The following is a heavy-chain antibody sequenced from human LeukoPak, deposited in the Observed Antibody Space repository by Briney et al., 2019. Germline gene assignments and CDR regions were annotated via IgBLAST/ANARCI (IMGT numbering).Heavy chain of an antibody. CDR2: IYCSGST. V-gene: IGHV4-31*03. J-gene: IGHJ4*02. CDR3: ARAPYSSSSVDY. Sequence: SETLSLNCTVSGGSISSGGYFWTWLRQQPRRGLEWIGYIYCSGSTYYNPSLKSRVTISVDMSKNQFSLQLSSVTAADTAVYYCARAPYSSSSVDYWGQGTLVTVSS. CDR1: GGSISSGGYF. D-gene: IGHD6-6*01.